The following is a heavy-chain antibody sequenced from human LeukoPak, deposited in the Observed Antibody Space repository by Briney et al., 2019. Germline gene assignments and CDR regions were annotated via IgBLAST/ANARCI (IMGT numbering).Heavy chain of an antibody. J-gene: IGHJ4*02. CDR1: GGSFSDYY. CDR3: ARGKTYYYGSGSYYNKGSFDY. D-gene: IGHD3-10*01. CDR2: INHSGST. Sequence: PSETLSLTCAVYGGSFSDYYWSWIRQPPGKGLEWIGEINHSGSTNYNPSLKSRVTISVDTSKNQFSLKLSSVTAADTAVYYCARGKTYYYGSGSYYNKGSFDYWGQGTLVTVSS. V-gene: IGHV4-34*01.